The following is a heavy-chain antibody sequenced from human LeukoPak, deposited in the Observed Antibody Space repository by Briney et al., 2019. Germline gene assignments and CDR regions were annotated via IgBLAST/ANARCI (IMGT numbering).Heavy chain of an antibody. V-gene: IGHV3-30*01. D-gene: IGHD1-1*01. J-gene: IGHJ4*02. CDR1: GFTFGNHV. CDR3: ARDERGSDY. Sequence: GGSLRPSCAASGFTFGNHVMHWFGQAPAMGLEWVAVISYEASNKYYADSVKGRFTISRDNSKNTLYLQMNSLRAEDTAVYYCARDERGSDYWGQGTLVTVSS. CDR2: ISYEASNK.